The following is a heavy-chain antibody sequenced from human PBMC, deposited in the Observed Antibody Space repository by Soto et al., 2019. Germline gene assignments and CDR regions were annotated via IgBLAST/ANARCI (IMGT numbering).Heavy chain of an antibody. V-gene: IGHV1-46*01. Sequence: SEKVSCKASGNSFTTYYMHWVRQAPGQGLEWMGIINPSGGRTTYAQKFQGRVTMTRDTSTSTFHMELSSLTSEDTAVYYCAGLYHYDSSGYYDYWGQGTLVTVSS. J-gene: IGHJ4*02. CDR3: AGLYHYDSSGYYDY. D-gene: IGHD3-22*01. CDR2: INPSGGRT. CDR1: GNSFTTYY.